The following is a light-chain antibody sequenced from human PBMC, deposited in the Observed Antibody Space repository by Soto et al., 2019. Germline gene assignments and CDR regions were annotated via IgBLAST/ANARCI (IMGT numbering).Light chain of an antibody. CDR3: SSYSISTAYL. J-gene: IGLJ1*01. V-gene: IGLV2-14*01. Sequence: QSVLTQPASVSGSPGQSITISCTGTSXDVGGYDYVSWYQLHPGKAPKLMVFEVSNRTSGVSYRFSGSKSGNTASLTISGLRAEDAADYFCSSYSISTAYLFGTGTKLTVL. CDR2: EVS. CDR1: SXDVGGYDY.